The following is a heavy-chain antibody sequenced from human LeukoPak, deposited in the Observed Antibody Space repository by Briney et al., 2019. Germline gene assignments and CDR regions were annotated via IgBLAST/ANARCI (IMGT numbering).Heavy chain of an antibody. D-gene: IGHD5-12*01. CDR3: ARDGGPSGYDLDY. V-gene: IGHV3-30-3*01. CDR2: ISYDGSNK. Sequence: GRSLRLSCAASGFTFSSYAMHWVRQAPGKGLEWVAVISYDGSNKYYADFVKGRFTISRDNSEDTLYLQMNSLRAEDTAVYYCARDGGPSGYDLDYWGQGTLVTVSS. CDR1: GFTFSSYA. J-gene: IGHJ4*02.